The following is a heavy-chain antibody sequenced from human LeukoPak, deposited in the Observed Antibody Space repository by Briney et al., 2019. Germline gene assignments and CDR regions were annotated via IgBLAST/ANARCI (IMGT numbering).Heavy chain of an antibody. J-gene: IGHJ6*02. V-gene: IGHV3-23*01. D-gene: IGHD5-18*01. CDR3: AKDPGYSYGPAGGMDV. CDR2: ISGSGGST. CDR1: GFTFSSYA. Sequence: GGSLRLSCAASGFTFSSYAMSWVRQAPGKGLEWVSSISGSGGSTYYADSVKGRFTISRDNSKNTLYLQMNSRRAEDTAVYYCAKDPGYSYGPAGGMDVWGQGTTVTVSS.